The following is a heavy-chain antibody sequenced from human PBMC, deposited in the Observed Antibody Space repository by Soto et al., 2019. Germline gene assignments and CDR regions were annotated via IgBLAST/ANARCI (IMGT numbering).Heavy chain of an antibody. CDR3: AKDLLRHGSGSYWDYYYGMDV. V-gene: IGHV3-30*18. J-gene: IGHJ6*02. D-gene: IGHD3-10*01. CDR1: GFTFSSYG. Sequence: GGSLRLSCAASGFTFSSYGMHWVRQAPGKGLEWVAVISYDGSNKYYADSVKGRFTISRDNSKNTLYLQMNSLRAEDTAVYYCAKDLLRHGSGSYWDYYYGMDVWGHGTTVTVS. CDR2: ISYDGSNK.